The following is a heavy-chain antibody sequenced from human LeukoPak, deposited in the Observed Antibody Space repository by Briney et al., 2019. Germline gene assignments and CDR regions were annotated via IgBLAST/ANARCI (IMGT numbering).Heavy chain of an antibody. CDR3: AKGRGGRRVEPSSHFDY. J-gene: IGHJ4*02. D-gene: IGHD2-2*01. CDR2: MSYDGTNK. CDR1: GCTFRSDG. V-gene: IGHV3-33*06. Sequence: GGSLRLSCATSGCTFRSDGMHWVRQAPGKGLEWEAGMSYDGTNKYYADSVKGRFTISRDNSSNTMYLQVNSLRAEDTAVYYCAKGRGGRRVEPSSHFDYWGQGTAVTVPS.